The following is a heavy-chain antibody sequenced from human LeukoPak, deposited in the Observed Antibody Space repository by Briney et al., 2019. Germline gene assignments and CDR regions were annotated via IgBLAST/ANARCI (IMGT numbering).Heavy chain of an antibody. CDR3: ARGPYSSSWF. V-gene: IGHV3-7*01. Sequence: RGSLRLSCAASGFTFSSYWMSWVRQAPGKGLEWVANIKQDGSEKYYVDSVRGRFTISRDNAKNSLYLQMNSPRAEDTAVYYCARGPYSSSWFWGQGTLVTVSS. D-gene: IGHD6-13*01. J-gene: IGHJ4*02. CDR1: GFTFSSYW. CDR2: IKQDGSEK.